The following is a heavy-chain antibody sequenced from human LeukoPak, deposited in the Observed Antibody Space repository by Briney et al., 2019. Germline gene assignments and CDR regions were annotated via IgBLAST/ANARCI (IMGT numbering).Heavy chain of an antibody. CDR2: IKKDGSEK. Sequence: GGSLRLSCVASGFTPSVFWMSWVRRRRGKGLERVANIKKDGSEKEYVDSVRGRFSIFRDNTNNSEFLQINSLQAEDTAVYYCATFAGVVPGGLLLWGKGTTVIVSS. J-gene: IGHJ6*04. V-gene: IGHV3-7*02. D-gene: IGHD2-2*01. CDR1: GFTPSVFW. CDR3: ATFAGVVPGGLLL.